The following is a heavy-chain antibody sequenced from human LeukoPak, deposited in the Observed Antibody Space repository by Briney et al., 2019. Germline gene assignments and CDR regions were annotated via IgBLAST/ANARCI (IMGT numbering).Heavy chain of an antibody. D-gene: IGHD6-13*01. CDR1: GFRLSTYW. Sequence: GGSLRLSCAASGFRLSTYWMSWARQAPGKGLEWVANIKQDGSEKCYVDSVKGRFTISRDNGKNSLYLQMNSLRAEDTAVYYCARDGKSAALDYWGQGTLVTVSS. J-gene: IGHJ4*02. CDR2: IKQDGSEK. V-gene: IGHV3-7*01. CDR3: ARDGKSAALDY.